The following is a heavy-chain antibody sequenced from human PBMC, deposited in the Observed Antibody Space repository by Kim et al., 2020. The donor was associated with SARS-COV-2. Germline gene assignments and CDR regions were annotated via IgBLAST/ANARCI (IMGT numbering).Heavy chain of an antibody. CDR2: IIPIFGTA. J-gene: IGHJ4*02. D-gene: IGHD3-3*01. Sequence: SVKVSCKASGGTFSSYAISWVRQAPGQGLEWMGGIIPIFGTANYAQKFQGRVTITADESTSTAYMELSSLRSEDTAVYYCAREGELTIFGVVNPQYYFDYWGQGTLVTVSS. CDR1: GGTFSSYA. CDR3: AREGELTIFGVVNPQYYFDY. V-gene: IGHV1-69*13.